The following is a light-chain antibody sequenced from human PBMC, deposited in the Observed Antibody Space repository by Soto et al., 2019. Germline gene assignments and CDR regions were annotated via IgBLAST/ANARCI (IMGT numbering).Light chain of an antibody. J-gene: IGKJ4*01. CDR3: QHYNNRPPSLT. Sequence: EVVMTQSPATLSVSPGERASLSCRASQSVSSNLAWYQQKPGQAPRLLIYGASTRATGIPARFSGNGSGTEFTLTISSLQSEDFAVYYCQHYNNRPPSLTVGGGTKVEIK. V-gene: IGKV3-15*01. CDR1: QSVSSN. CDR2: GAS.